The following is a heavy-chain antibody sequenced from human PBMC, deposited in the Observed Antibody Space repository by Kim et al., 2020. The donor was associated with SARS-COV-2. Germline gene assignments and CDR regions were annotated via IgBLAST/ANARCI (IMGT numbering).Heavy chain of an antibody. V-gene: IGHV3-33*01. J-gene: IGHJ2*01. D-gene: IGHD2-21*01. Sequence: GGSLRLSCAASGFSFRSYGLHWVRQAPGKGPEWVAYISYDASDKFYADSVKGRFTISRDNSKNTLYLQTNSLRVDDTAVFYCARGPVDPKDGWYFDLWGR. CDR3: ARGPVDPKDGWYFDL. CDR2: ISYDASDK. CDR1: GFSFRSYG.